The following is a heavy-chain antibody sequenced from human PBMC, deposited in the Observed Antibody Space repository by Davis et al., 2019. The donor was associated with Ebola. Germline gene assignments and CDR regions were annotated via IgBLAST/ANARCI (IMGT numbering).Heavy chain of an antibody. CDR2: INHSGST. V-gene: IGHV4-34*01. CDR3: ARGRTVDTAMVTGFYYGMDV. CDR1: GGSFSGYY. D-gene: IGHD5-18*01. J-gene: IGHJ6*02. Sequence: MPSETLSLTCAVYGGSFSGYYWSWIRQPPGKGLEWIGEINHSGSTNYNPSLESRVTISVDTSKNQFSLKLSSVTAADTAVYYCARGRTVDTAMVTGFYYGMDVWGQGTTVTVSS.